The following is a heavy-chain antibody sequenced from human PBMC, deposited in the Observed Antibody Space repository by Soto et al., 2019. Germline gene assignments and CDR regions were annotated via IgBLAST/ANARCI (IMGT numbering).Heavy chain of an antibody. V-gene: IGHV3-23*01. D-gene: IGHD1-26*01. J-gene: IGHJ4*02. CDR3: VKGSATVRPYYFDF. CDR1: GSTFSSCA. CDR2: ISGGGGST. Sequence: VGSLRLSCAASGSTFSSCAMSWVRQAPGKGLDWISAISGGGGSTYYADSVKGRFTISRDNSKNTVFLQMNSLRDEDTAVYYCVKGSATVRPYYFDFWGQGTLVTVSS.